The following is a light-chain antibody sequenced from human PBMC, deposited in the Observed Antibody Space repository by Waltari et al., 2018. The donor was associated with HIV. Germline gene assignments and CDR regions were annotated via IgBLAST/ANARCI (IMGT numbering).Light chain of an antibody. V-gene: IGLV3-1*01. J-gene: IGLJ2*01. Sequence: SYELTQPPSVSVSPGQTASITCSGDNLGDKYISWYHQKPCQSPVLVIYKDNKRPSGIPGRFSGSKCGNTATLTISATQAMDEGDYYCQAWDTRVIFGEGTKLTVL. CDR2: KDN. CDR3: QAWDTRVI. CDR1: NLGDKY.